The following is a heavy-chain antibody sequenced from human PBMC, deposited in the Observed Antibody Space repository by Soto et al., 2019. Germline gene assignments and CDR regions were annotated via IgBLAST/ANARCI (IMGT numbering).Heavy chain of an antibody. CDR3: AINSSSPEDD. V-gene: IGHV4-34*01. CDR2: INHSGST. D-gene: IGHD6-6*01. J-gene: IGHJ4*02. Sequence: SETLSLTCAVYGGSFSGYYWSWIRQPPGKGLEWIGEINHSGSTNYNPSLKSRVTISVDTSKNQFSLKLSSVTAADTAVYYCAINSSSPEDDWGQGTLVTVAS. CDR1: GGSFSGYY.